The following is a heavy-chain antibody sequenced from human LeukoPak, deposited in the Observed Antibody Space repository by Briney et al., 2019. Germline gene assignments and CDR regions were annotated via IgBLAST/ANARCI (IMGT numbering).Heavy chain of an antibody. V-gene: IGHV3-33*08. CDR2: MWPDGNNK. CDR1: GFIFYRYA. CDR3: ARAGGSGSLSNSPPRTTYNWFDP. J-gene: IGHJ5*02. D-gene: IGHD3-10*01. Sequence: PGRSLRLSCAASGFIFYRYAIQRVRQAPGKGLEWVAFMWPDGNNKYYADSVKGRFTISRDNSKNTLYLQMNSLRADDTAVYYCARAGGSGSLSNSPPRTTYNWFDPWGQGTLVTVSS.